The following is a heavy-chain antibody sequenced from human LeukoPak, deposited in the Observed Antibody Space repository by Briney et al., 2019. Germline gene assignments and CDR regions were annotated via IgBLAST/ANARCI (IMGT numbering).Heavy chain of an antibody. V-gene: IGHV3-7*01. J-gene: IGHJ4*02. D-gene: IGHD6-13*01. CDR1: DFIFSSYW. CDR3: AGGVWPRSNY. CDR2: IKQNGGET. Sequence: GGSLRLSCVASDFIFSSYWMTWVRQAPGKGLEWVANIKQNGGETYYVGSVKGRFTISRDNAQNSLYLQMNSLRAEDTAIYYCAGGVWPRSNYWGQGTLVTVSS.